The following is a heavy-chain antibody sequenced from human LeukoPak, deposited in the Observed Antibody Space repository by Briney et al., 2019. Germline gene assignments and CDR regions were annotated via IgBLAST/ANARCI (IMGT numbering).Heavy chain of an antibody. D-gene: IGHD1-26*01. CDR3: ARIEWERLGRAFDI. CDR2: VYSAGAT. CDR1: GFTVSDNY. V-gene: IGHV3-53*01. J-gene: IGHJ3*02. Sequence: GGSLRLSCAASGFTVSDNYMTWVRQAPGKGLEWVSSVYSAGATHYAESVKGRFTISRDNSKNTLYLQMNSLRAEDMAVYYCARIEWERLGRAFDIWGQGTMVTVSS.